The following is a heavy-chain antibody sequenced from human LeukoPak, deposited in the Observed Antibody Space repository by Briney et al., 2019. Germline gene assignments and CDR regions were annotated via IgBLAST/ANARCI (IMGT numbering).Heavy chain of an antibody. J-gene: IGHJ4*02. CDR1: GGTFSSYA. CDR3: ASDHDLWGSGTHGDY. Sequence: SVKVSCKASGGTFSSYAISWVRQAPGQGLEWMGGIIPIFGTANYAQKFQGRVTITADESTSTAYMELSSLRSEDTAVYYCASDHDLWGSGTHGDYWGRGTLVTVSS. V-gene: IGHV1-69*13. D-gene: IGHD3-10*01. CDR2: IIPIFGTA.